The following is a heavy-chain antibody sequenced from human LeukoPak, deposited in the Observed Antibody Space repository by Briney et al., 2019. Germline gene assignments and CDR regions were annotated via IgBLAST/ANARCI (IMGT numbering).Heavy chain of an antibody. D-gene: IGHD3-10*02. CDR1: GFTFRSYE. Sequence: GGSLRLSCAASGFTFRSYEMKGVRQPPGEGGVGGAYISSRGSTIYYADSVQGRFTISRDNANNSLYLQMNSLRAEDTAVYSCAELGITMIGGVWGKGTTVTISS. CDR3: AELGITMIGGV. V-gene: IGHV3-48*03. J-gene: IGHJ6*04. CDR2: ISSRGSTI.